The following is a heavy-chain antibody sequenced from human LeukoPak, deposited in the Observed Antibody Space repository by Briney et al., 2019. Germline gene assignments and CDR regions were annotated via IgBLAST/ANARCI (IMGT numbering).Heavy chain of an antibody. CDR2: INPNSGGT. J-gene: IGHJ5*02. Sequence: ASVKVSCKASGYTFTGYYMHWVRQAPGQGLEWMGWINPNSGGTNYAQKFQGRVTMTRDTSISTAYMELSRLRSDDTAVYYCARVPRRCYEVNWFDPWGQGTLVTVSS. D-gene: IGHD5-12*01. V-gene: IGHV1-2*02. CDR1: GYTFTGYY. CDR3: ARVPRRCYEVNWFDP.